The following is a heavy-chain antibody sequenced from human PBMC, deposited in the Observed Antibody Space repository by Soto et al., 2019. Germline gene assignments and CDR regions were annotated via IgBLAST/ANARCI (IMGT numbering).Heavy chain of an antibody. CDR3: ATLATPRDY. J-gene: IGHJ4*02. Sequence: PGXSLRLSCAASGFTLSSYSMNWVRQAPGKGLEWVSYISSSSTIYYADSVKGRFTISRDNAKNSLYLQMNSLRAEDTAVYYCATLATPRDYWGQGTLVTVSS. CDR2: ISSSSTI. V-gene: IGHV3-48*01. D-gene: IGHD2-2*01. CDR1: GFTLSSYS.